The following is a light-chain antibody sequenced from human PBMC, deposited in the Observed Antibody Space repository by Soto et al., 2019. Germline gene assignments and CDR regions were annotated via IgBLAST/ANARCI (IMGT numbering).Light chain of an antibody. CDR2: DAS. CDR1: QSISSW. CDR3: QQYNSYWT. V-gene: IGKV1-5*01. Sequence: DIQMTQSPSTLSASVGDRVTITCRASQSISSWLAWYQQKPGKAPKLLIYDASSLESGVPSRFSGSGSGTEFTLTISCLQPDDFATYYCQQYNSYWTFGHGTKVEIK. J-gene: IGKJ1*01.